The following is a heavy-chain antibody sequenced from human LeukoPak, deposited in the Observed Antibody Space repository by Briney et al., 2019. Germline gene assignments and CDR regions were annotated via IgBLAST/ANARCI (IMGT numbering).Heavy chain of an antibody. Sequence: GGSLRLSCAASGLTFSSYSMNWVRQAPGKGLEWVSYISSSSSTIYYADSVKGRFTISRDNAKNSLYLQMNSLRAEDTAVYYCARGPHYYDSSGYYYQPLDFDYWGQGTLVTVSS. J-gene: IGHJ4*02. CDR2: ISSSSSTI. CDR1: GLTFSSYS. D-gene: IGHD3-22*01. CDR3: ARGPHYYDSSGYYYQPLDFDY. V-gene: IGHV3-48*04.